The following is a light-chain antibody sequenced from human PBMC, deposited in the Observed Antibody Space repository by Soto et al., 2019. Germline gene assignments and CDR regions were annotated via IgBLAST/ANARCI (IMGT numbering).Light chain of an antibody. CDR3: QQYNNWPPYT. V-gene: IGKV3-15*01. CDR1: QSINRH. CDR2: GAS. J-gene: IGKJ2*01. Sequence: EIVLTQSPATLSLSPGERATLSCRASQSINRHLAWYRQKPGQAPRLLIYGASTRATGIPARFSGSGSGTEFTLTISSLQSEDFAVYYCQQYNNWPPYTFGQGTKLEIK.